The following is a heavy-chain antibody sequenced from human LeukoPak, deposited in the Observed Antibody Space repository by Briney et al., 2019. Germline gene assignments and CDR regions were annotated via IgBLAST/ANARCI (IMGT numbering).Heavy chain of an antibody. D-gene: IGHD3-10*01. CDR1: GGTFSSYA. V-gene: IGHV1-69*04. CDR3: ARPTGVRGAMFDY. Sequence: SVKVSCKASGGTFSSYAISWVRQAPGQGLEWMGRIIPILGIANYAQKLQGRVTMTTDTSTSTAYMELRSLRSDDTAVYYCARPTGVRGAMFDYWGQGTLVAVSS. J-gene: IGHJ4*02. CDR2: IIPILGIA.